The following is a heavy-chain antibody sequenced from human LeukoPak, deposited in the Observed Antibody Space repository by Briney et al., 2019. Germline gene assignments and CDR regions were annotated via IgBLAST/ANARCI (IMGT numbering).Heavy chain of an antibody. J-gene: IGHJ4*02. CDR2: IHYSGDT. D-gene: IGHD3-22*01. CDR3: ARVVAYDSTGYYLYYFDY. CDR1: GGSISSGGYY. Sequence: SETLSLTCTVSGGSISSGGYYWSWIRQHPGKGLEWIGYIHYSGDTYYSPSLKSRLTISVDTSKNQSSLRLRSVTAADTAVYYCARVVAYDSTGYYLYYFDYWGQGTLVTVAA. V-gene: IGHV4-31*03.